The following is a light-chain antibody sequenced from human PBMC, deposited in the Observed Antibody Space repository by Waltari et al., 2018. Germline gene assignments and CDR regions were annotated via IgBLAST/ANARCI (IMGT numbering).Light chain of an antibody. V-gene: IGKV2-30*02. CDR3: MQGTHWPRT. Sequence: DVVMTQSPLSLPVTLGQQASISCFSSQSLVHSDGNAYLNWFHQRPGQSPRRLIYQVSTRDSGVPDRFSDSGSGTDFTLKISRVEAEDVGVYYCMQGTHWPRTFGQGTKVEIK. CDR1: QSLVHSDGNAY. CDR2: QVS. J-gene: IGKJ1*01.